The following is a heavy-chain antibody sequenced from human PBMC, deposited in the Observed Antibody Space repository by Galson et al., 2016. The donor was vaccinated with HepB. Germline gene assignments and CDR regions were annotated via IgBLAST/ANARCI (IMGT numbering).Heavy chain of an antibody. D-gene: IGHD2-21*02. V-gene: IGHV3-74*01. CDR2: INADGTST. CDR1: GFTFSSYA. CDR3: TRDDSYGLDV. J-gene: IGHJ6*02. Sequence: SLRLSCAASGFTFSSYAMSWVRQAPGKGLVWVSYINADGTSTTYADSVKGRFTISRDNAKNTVHLQMNSLRAEDTAIYYCTRDDSYGLDVWGQGTTVTVSS.